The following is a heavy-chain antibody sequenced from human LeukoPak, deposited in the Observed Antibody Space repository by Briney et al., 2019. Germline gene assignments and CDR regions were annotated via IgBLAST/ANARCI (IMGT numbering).Heavy chain of an antibody. J-gene: IGHJ6*03. CDR1: GGSISSYY. Sequence: SETLSLTCTVSGGSISSYYWSWIRQPAGKGLEWIGSIYHSGSTYYNPSLKSRVTISVDTSKNQFSLKLSSVTAADTAVYYCARGGGYSSSWYGGHYYYYYMDVWGKGTTVTVSS. CDR3: ARGGGYSSSWYGGHYYYYYMDV. D-gene: IGHD6-13*01. CDR2: IYHSGST. V-gene: IGHV4-4*07.